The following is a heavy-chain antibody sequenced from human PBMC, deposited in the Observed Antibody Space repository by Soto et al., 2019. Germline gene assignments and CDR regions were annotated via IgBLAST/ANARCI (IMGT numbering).Heavy chain of an antibody. CDR3: ARDSTNFWSGFPGYYGMDV. CDR1: GFTFSSYG. J-gene: IGHJ6*02. CDR2: IWYDGSNK. D-gene: IGHD3-3*01. V-gene: IGHV3-33*01. Sequence: PGVSLRLSCAASGFTFSSYGMHWIRQAPGKGLEWVAVIWYDGSNKYYADSVKGRFTISRDNSKNTLYLQMNSLRAEDTAVYYCARDSTNFWSGFPGYYGMDVWGQGTTVTVSS.